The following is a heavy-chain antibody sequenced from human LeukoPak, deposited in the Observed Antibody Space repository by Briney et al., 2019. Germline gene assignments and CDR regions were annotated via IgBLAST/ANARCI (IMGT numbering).Heavy chain of an antibody. CDR3: ARGAYYYDSSGYLESMFYYYYMDV. CDR2: IYYSGST. CDR1: GYSISSYY. D-gene: IGHD3-22*01. V-gene: IGHV4-59*01. J-gene: IGHJ6*03. Sequence: PSETLSLTCTVSGYSISSYYWSWIRQPPGKGLEWIGYIYYSGSTNYNPSLKSRVTISVDTSKNQFSLKLSSVTAADTAVYYCARGAYYYDSSGYLESMFYYYYMDVWGKGTTVTISS.